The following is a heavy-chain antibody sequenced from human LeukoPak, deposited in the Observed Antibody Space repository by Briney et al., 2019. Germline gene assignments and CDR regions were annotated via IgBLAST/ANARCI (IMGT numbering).Heavy chain of an antibody. CDR3: ARLSGYNLGY. V-gene: IGHV3-48*04. J-gene: IGHJ4*02. CDR2: ISSSGSTI. CDR1: GFTFRTFN. D-gene: IGHD5-24*01. Sequence: PGGSLRLSCTASGFTFRTFNMHWVRQAPGKGLEWVSYISSSGSTIYYADSVKGRFTISRDNAKNSLYLQMNSLRAEDTAVYYCARLSGYNLGYWGQGTLVTVSS.